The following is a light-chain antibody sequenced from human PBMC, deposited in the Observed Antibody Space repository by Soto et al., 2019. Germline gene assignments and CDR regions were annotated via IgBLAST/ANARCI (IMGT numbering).Light chain of an antibody. CDR1: QSVSSK. CDR2: DTS. Sequence: EMVMTQSPATLSVSPGERATLSCRASQSVSSKLAWYQQKPGQAPRLLIYDTSTRATGIPARFSGSGSGTDFTLTISSLEPEDFAVYYCQQRSNWPGTFGQGTKVDIK. V-gene: IGKV3-11*01. J-gene: IGKJ1*01. CDR3: QQRSNWPGT.